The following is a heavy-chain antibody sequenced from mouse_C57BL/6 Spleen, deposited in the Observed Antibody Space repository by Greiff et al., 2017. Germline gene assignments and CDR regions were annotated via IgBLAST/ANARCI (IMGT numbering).Heavy chain of an antibody. CDR1: GYTFTSYW. V-gene: IGHV1-64*01. Sequence: QVHVKQSGAELVKPGASVKLSCKASGYTFTSYWMHWVKQRPGQGLEWIGMIYPNSGSTNYNEKFKSKATLTVDKSSSTAYMQLSSLTSEDSAVYYCAQVADYYAMDYWGQGTSVTVSS. D-gene: IGHD1-1*02. CDR3: AQVADYYAMDY. J-gene: IGHJ4*01. CDR2: IYPNSGST.